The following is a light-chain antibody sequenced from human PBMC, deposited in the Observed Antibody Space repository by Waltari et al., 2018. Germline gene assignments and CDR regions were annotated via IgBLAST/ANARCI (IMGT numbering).Light chain of an antibody. CDR3: QQYENLIT. CDR2: DTS. V-gene: IGKV3D-15*01. J-gene: IGKJ5*01. Sequence: IVMTQSPATLSVSPGERVALSCRASQSVSTNFAWYQQRPGQAPRLLIYDTSTRATGIPARFSGSGSGTDFTLTISSLQSEDSGIYYCQQYENLITFGQGTRLEIK. CDR1: QSVSTN.